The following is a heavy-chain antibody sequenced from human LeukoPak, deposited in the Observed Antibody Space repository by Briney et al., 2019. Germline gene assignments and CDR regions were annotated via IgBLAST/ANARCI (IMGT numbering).Heavy chain of an antibody. CDR2: IYYSGST. V-gene: IGHV4-59*11. Sequence: SETLSLTCTVSGGSISSHYWSWIRQPPGKGLEWIGYIYYSGSTNYNSSLKSRVTISVDTSKNQFSLKLSSVTAADTAVYYCARDLFGYFDLWGRGTPVTVSS. CDR1: GGSISSHY. CDR3: ARDLFGYFDL. J-gene: IGHJ2*01. D-gene: IGHD2-21*01.